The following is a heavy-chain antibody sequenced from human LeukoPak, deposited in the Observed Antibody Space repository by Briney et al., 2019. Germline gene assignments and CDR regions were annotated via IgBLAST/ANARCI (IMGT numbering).Heavy chain of an antibody. J-gene: IGHJ4*02. D-gene: IGHD6-19*01. Sequence: SETLSLTCTVSGGSISSGDYYWRWIRQPPGKGLEWIGYIYYSGSTYYNPSLKSRVTISVDTSKNQFSLKLSSVTAANTAVYYCARIPVADPFDYWGQGTLVTVSS. CDR2: IYYSGST. CDR3: ARIPVADPFDY. CDR1: GGSISSGDYY. V-gene: IGHV4-30-4*08.